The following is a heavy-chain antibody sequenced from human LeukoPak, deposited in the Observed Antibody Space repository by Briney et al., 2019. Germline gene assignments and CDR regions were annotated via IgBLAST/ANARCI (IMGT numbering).Heavy chain of an antibody. CDR1: GGIFSSYD. V-gene: IGHV1-69*10. D-gene: IGHD5-12*01. CDR2: IIPILGGE. CDR3: ARVSVRGGYSGYDYFDF. J-gene: IGHJ4*02. Sequence: SVEASCKASGGIFSSYDISWVRQAPGQGLEWMGGIIPILGGENYAQKFQGRVTFTADAFTTTAYMELSSLKSEDTAMYYCARVSVRGGYSGYDYFDFWGQGTQVSVSS.